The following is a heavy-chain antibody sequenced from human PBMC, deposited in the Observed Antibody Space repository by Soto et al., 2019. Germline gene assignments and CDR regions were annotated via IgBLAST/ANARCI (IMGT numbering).Heavy chain of an antibody. CDR3: ARGGIIDYGPYYYYGMDV. J-gene: IGHJ6*02. V-gene: IGHV1-69*12. CDR1: GDTFSRYA. CDR2: IIPIFGTT. Sequence: QVQLVQSGAEVKKPGSSVKVSCKVSGDTFSRYAISWVRQAPGQGLEWMGGIIPIFGTTNYAQRFQGRVTITADESKSTAYMELSSLRSEDTAVYYCARGGIIDYGPYYYYGMDVWGQGTTVTVSS. D-gene: IGHD4-17*01.